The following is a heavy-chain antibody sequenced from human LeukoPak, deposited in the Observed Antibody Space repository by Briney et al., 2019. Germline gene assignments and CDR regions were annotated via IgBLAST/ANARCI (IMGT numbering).Heavy chain of an antibody. V-gene: IGHV1-69*05. Sequence: SVKVSCKASGGTFSSYAISWVRQAPGQGLEWMGGIIPIFGTANYAQKFQGRVTITTDESASTAYMELSSLRSEDTAVYYCRSGDGYNYDYWGQGTLVTVSS. J-gene: IGHJ4*02. D-gene: IGHD5-24*01. CDR1: GGTFSSYA. CDR2: IIPIFGTA. CDR3: RSGDGYNYDY.